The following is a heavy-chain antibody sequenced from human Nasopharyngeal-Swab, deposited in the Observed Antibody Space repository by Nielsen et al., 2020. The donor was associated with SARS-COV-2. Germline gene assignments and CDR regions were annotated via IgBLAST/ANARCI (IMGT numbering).Heavy chain of an antibody. Sequence: GESLKISCAASGFDFSNNYLRWVRQAPGKGLEWVSVIYSGGSTYYSDCVRDRFTISRDNFKNTLDLQINSLRVEDTAIYYCSRDGPSGSYDGWGQGTLVTVSS. CDR1: GFDFSNNY. V-gene: IGHV3-53*01. J-gene: IGHJ4*02. CDR2: IYSGGST. CDR3: SRDGPSGSYDG. D-gene: IGHD1-26*01.